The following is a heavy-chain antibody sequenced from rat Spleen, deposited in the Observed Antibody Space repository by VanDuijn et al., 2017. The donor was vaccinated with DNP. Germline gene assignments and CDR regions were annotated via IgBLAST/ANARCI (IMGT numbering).Heavy chain of an antibody. CDR3: ARLTSGMTAYYFPY. Sequence: EVQLVESGGGLVQPGGSLTLSCAASGFTFGNSYIAWVRQAPKEGLEWVATISTSGTRTYYPDSVKGRFTISRDNVKSSLYLQMNSLRSEDTATYYCARLTSGMTAYYFPYWGQGVMVTVSS. J-gene: IGHJ2*01. V-gene: IGHV5-25*01. D-gene: IGHD1-7*01. CDR2: ISTSGTRT. CDR1: GFTFGNSY.